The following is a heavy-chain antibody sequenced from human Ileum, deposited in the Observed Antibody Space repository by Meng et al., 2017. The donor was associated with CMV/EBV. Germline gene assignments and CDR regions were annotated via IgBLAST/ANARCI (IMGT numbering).Heavy chain of an antibody. CDR1: SGPFHRGHYY. CDR2: FHDSRST. Sequence: QGSLQEADSLQVSPAPTRALTATVFSGPFHRGHYYWSWMRKTPGKGLEWMVHFHDSRSTCDNPSLQIRVTISVDTSKNQFSLKLSSMTAADTAVYYCVRVWGIAVRPLDYWCQGTLVTVSS. CDR3: VRVWGIAVRPLDY. V-gene: IGHV4-30-4*01. J-gene: IGHJ4*02. D-gene: IGHD6-6*01.